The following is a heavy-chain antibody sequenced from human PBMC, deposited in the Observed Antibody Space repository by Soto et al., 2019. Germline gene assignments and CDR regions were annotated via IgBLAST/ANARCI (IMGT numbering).Heavy chain of an antibody. D-gene: IGHD3-10*01. J-gene: IGHJ6*02. CDR1: GGSISSSSYY. V-gene: IGHV4-39*01. Sequence: SETLSLTCTVSGGSISSSSYYWGWIRQPPGKGLEWIGSIYYSGSTYYNPSLKSRVTISVDTSKNQFSLKLSSVTAADTAVYYCARVSLWFGEVESYYYGMDVWGQGTTVTVSS. CDR3: ARVSLWFGEVESYYYGMDV. CDR2: IYYSGST.